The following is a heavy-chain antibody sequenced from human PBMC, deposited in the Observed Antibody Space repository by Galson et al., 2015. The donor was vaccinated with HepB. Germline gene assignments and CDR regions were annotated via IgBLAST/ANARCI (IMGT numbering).Heavy chain of an antibody. CDR1: RFTFSSYW. Sequence: SLRLSCAASRFTFSSYWMHWVRQAPGKGLVWVSRINSDGSSTSYADSVKGRFTISRDNAKNTLYLQMNSLRAEDTAVYYCARGQWFGELWSAPFDYWGQGTLVTVSS. J-gene: IGHJ4*02. CDR2: INSDGSST. D-gene: IGHD3-10*01. V-gene: IGHV3-74*01. CDR3: ARGQWFGELWSAPFDY.